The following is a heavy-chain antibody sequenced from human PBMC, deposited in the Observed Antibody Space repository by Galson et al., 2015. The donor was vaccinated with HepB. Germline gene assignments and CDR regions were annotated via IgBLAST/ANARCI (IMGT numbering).Heavy chain of an antibody. Sequence: SLRLSCAASGFTFSSYAMSWVRQAPGKGLEWVSAISGSGGSTCYADSVKGRFTISRDNSKNTLYLQMNSLRAEDTAVYYCAKDSIVVVPAAPGGAFDIWGQGTMVTVSS. D-gene: IGHD2-2*01. CDR2: ISGSGGST. V-gene: IGHV3-23*01. CDR1: GFTFSSYA. CDR3: AKDSIVVVPAAPGGAFDI. J-gene: IGHJ3*02.